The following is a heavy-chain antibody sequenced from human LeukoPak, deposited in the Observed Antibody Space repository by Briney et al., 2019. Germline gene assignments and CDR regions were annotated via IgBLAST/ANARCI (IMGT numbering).Heavy chain of an antibody. Sequence: SETLSLTCTVSGGSISNYYLSWIRQPPGKGLEWIGYIYYTGSTNYNPSLKSRVTISVDTSKNQFSLKLSSVTAADTAVYYCARDGYNRFDYWGQGTLVTVSS. CDR3: ARDGYNRFDY. D-gene: IGHD5-24*01. CDR1: GGSISNYY. J-gene: IGHJ4*02. V-gene: IGHV4-59*01. CDR2: IYYTGST.